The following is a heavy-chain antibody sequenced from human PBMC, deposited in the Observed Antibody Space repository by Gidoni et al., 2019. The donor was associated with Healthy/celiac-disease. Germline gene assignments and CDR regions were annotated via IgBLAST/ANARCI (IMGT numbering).Heavy chain of an antibody. D-gene: IGHD3-10*01. CDR1: GFTFSIYA. CDR3: AKPRGSPYFDY. V-gene: IGHV3-23*01. CDR2: ISGSGGST. J-gene: IGHJ4*02. Sequence: EVQLLESVGGLVQPGGSLSLICAASGFTFSIYAMSGVRPAPGKGLEWVSAISGSGGSTYYADSVKGRFTISRDNSKNTLYLQMNSLRAEDTAVYYCAKPRGSPYFDYWGQGTLVTVSS.